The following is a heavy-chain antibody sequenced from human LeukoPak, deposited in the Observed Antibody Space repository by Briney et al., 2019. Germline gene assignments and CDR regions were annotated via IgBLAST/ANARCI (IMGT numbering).Heavy chain of an antibody. Sequence: SETLSLTCTVSGGSISSYCWSWIRQPPGKGLEWIGYIYYSGSTNYNPSLKSRVTISVDTSKNQFSLKLSSVTAADTAVYYCARASYYYDSSGYDFDYWGQGTLVTVSS. D-gene: IGHD3-22*01. J-gene: IGHJ4*02. CDR3: ARASYYYDSSGYDFDY. V-gene: IGHV4-59*01. CDR2: IYYSGST. CDR1: GGSISSYC.